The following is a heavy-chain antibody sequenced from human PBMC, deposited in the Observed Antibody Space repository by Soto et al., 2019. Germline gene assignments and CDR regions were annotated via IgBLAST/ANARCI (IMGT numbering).Heavy chain of an antibody. CDR2: ISGSGGST. Sequence: GGSLRLSCAASGFTFSSYAMSWVRQAPGKGLEWVSAISGSGGSTYYADSVKGRFTISRDNSKNTLYLQMNSLRAEDTAVYYCAKGDYGDPYYYCYGMDVWGQGTTVTVSS. D-gene: IGHD4-17*01. J-gene: IGHJ6*02. CDR1: GFTFSSYA. CDR3: AKGDYGDPYYYCYGMDV. V-gene: IGHV3-23*01.